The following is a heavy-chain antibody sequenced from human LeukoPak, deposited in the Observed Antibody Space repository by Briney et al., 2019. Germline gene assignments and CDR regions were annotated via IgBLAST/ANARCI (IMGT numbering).Heavy chain of an antibody. CDR2: IYYSGST. CDR1: GGSISSYY. V-gene: IGHV4-59*12. Sequence: PSETLSLTCTVSGGSISSYYWSWIRQPPGKGLEWIGYIYYSGSTNYNPSLKSRVTISVDTSKNQFSLKLRSVTAADTAMYFCARGRTGYQLLPTKKYDHYYYIDVWGKGTTVTVSS. CDR3: ARGRTGYQLLPTKKYDHYYYIDV. J-gene: IGHJ6*03. D-gene: IGHD2-2*01.